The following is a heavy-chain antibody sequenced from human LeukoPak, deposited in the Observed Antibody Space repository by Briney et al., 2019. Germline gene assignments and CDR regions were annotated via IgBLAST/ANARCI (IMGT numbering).Heavy chain of an antibody. CDR3: AKDVVSNNDQKYTDH. CDR1: GYTFDNHA. CDR2: ISGGGGTT. J-gene: IGHJ4*02. D-gene: IGHD1-1*01. Sequence: GGSLRLSCAASGYTFDNHAIHCVRQPPGKGLEWVSLISGGGGTTYYADSVKGRFTISRDNSKNSLYLQMNSQRTEDTALYYCAKDVVSNNDQKYTDHWRQGPLVTVSS. V-gene: IGHV3-43*02.